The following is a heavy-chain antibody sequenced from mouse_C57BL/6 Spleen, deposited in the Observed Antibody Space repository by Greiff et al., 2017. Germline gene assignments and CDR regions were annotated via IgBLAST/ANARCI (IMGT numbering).Heavy chain of an antibody. CDR3: TVITTVVATRYAMDY. Sequence: EVQLQQSGTVLARPGASVKMSCKTSGYTFTSYWMHWVKQRPGQGLEWIGAIYPGNSDTSYNQKFKGKAKLTAVTSASTAYMELSSLTNEDSAVYYCTVITTVVATRYAMDYWGQGTSVTVSS. CDR2: IYPGNSDT. J-gene: IGHJ4*01. V-gene: IGHV1-5*01. D-gene: IGHD1-1*01. CDR1: GYTFTSYW.